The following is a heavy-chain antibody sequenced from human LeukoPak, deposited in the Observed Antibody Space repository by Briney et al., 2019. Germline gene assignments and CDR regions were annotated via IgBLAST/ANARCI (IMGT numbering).Heavy chain of an antibody. D-gene: IGHD1-26*01. V-gene: IGHV5-51*01. CDR3: ARQWEPYGDNWFDP. J-gene: IGHJ5*02. CDR1: EYIFSTHW. CDR2: IYLRDFHI. Sequence: GESLKISCKASEYIFSTHWIGWVRQMPGKGLEWMGIIYLRDFHIKYSPSFQGQVTISADRSINSAHLQWSSLKASDTAMYYCARQWEPYGDNWFDPWGQGTLVTVSS.